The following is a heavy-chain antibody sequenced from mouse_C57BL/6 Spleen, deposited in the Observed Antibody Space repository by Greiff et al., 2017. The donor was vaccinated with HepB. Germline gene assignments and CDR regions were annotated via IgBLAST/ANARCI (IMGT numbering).Heavy chain of an antibody. Sequence: QVQLQQSGAELVKAGASVKMSCKASGYTFTSYWMHWVKQRLGQGLEWFAATNPTNGRTYYNEKFKSKATLTVDKSSSTAYMLLSGPTFEDSSVYYCARIKKIVATYVDYWGQGTTLTVSS. J-gene: IGHJ2*01. D-gene: IGHD1-1*01. CDR2: TNPTNGRT. CDR3: ARIKKIVATYVDY. V-gene: IGHV1S81*02. CDR1: GYTFTSYW.